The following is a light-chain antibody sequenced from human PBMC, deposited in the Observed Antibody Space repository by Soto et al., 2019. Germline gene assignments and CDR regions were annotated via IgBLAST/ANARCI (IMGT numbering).Light chain of an antibody. Sequence: DIQMTQSPSSLSASVGDRVTITCRASQGISNYVAWYQQIPGKVSKLLISTAYTLQSGVTSRFSGSGSGTDFTLTIRGPQPEDVATYYCTKYTNVSTFVGGTKVEIK. CDR2: TAY. CDR3: TKYTNVST. J-gene: IGKJ4*01. V-gene: IGKV1-27*01. CDR1: QGISNY.